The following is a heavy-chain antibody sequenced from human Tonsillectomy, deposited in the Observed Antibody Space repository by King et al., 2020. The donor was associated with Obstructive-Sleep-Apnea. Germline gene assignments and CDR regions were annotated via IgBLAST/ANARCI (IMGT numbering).Heavy chain of an antibody. V-gene: IGHV3-30*02. D-gene: IGHD6-19*01. CDR2: LWIDGSKK. CDR3: AKGPNGAGNFDY. Sequence: VQLVESGGGVVQPGGSLRISCAGSGFSLSGCGIHWVRQAPGKGLEWVAFLWIDGSKKSYADSVKGRFSISRDNSENTLYLQMDSLGVEDTAVYYCAKGPNGAGNFDYWGRGTLVTVSS. J-gene: IGHJ4*02. CDR1: GFSLSGCG.